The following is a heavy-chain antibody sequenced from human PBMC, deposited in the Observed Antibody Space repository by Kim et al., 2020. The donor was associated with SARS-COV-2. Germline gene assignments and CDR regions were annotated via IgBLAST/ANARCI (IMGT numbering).Heavy chain of an antibody. CDR2: ISGSSGST. Sequence: GGSLRLSCAASGFTFSNYAMSWVRQAPGKGLEWVSTISGSSGSTYYADSVKGRFTISRDNSKNTLFLQMNSLRAEDTAVYYCAKGRHGGSYFLGDNWFDPWGQGTLVTVSS. J-gene: IGHJ5*02. CDR1: GFTFSNYA. D-gene: IGHD1-26*01. CDR3: AKGRHGGSYFLGDNWFDP. V-gene: IGHV3-23*01.